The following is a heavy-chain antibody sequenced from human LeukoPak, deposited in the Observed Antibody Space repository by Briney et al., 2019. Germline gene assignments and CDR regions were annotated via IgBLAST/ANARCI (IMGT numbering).Heavy chain of an antibody. J-gene: IGHJ6*02. V-gene: IGHV4-34*01. Sequence: SETLSLTCAVYGGSFSGYYWSWIRQPPGKGLEWIGEINHSGSTNYNPSLKSRVTISVDKSKNQFSLKLSSVTAADTAVYYCARVAALGYYYYGMDVWGQGTTVTVSS. CDR3: ARVAALGYYYYGMDV. CDR1: GGSFSGYY. D-gene: IGHD6-19*01. CDR2: INHSGST.